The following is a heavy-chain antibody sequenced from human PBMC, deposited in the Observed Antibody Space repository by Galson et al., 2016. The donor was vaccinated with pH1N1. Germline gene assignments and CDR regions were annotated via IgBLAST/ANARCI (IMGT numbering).Heavy chain of an antibody. J-gene: IGHJ6*02. V-gene: IGHV3-74*01. Sequence: SLRLSCAASGFTFSSYWMHWVRQAPGKGLVWVSRIDSDGGSTTYADSVKGRFTISRDNAKNTLYLQMNSLRAEDTAVYFCARVRYHYGMDVWGQGTTVTVS. CDR1: GFTFSSYW. CDR2: IDSDGGST. CDR3: ARVRYHYGMDV.